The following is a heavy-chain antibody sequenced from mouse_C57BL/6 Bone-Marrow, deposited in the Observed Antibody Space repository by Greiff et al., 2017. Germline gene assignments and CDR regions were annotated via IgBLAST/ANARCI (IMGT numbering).Heavy chain of an antibody. CDR3: ARNGYYDWYFDV. J-gene: IGHJ1*03. CDR2: IDPSDSET. CDR1: GYTFTSSW. V-gene: IGHV1-52*01. Sequence: QVQLQQPGAELVRPGSSVKLSCKASGYTFTSSWLHWVKQRPIQGLEWIGNIDPSDSETHYNQKFKDKATLTVDKSSSTAYMQLSSLTSEDSAVYYCARNGYYDWYFDVWGTGTTVTVSS. D-gene: IGHD2-3*01.